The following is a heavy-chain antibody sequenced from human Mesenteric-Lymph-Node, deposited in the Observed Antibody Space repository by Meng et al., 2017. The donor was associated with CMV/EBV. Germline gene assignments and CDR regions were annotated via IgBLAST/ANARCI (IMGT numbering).Heavy chain of an antibody. D-gene: IGHD3-22*01. V-gene: IGHV3-21*01. CDR2: ISSSSSYI. Sequence: GESLKISCAASGFSVSSSSMTWVRQAPGKGLEWVSSISSSSSYIYYADSVKGRFTISRDNAKNSLFLQMNSLRAEDTAVYYCARGGKLQSDSSGHYAYWFDPWGQGTLVTVSS. CDR3: ARGGKLQSDSSGHYAYWFDP. J-gene: IGHJ5*02. CDR1: GFSVSSSS.